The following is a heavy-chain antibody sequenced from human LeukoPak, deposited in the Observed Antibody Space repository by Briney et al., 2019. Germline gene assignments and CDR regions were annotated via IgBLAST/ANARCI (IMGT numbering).Heavy chain of an antibody. Sequence: PSETLSLTCSVSGDSFSSRTYYWGWIRQSPEKGLEWIGALYYGGNTYYNPSLKSRVTISVDTSKRQVSLKLNSVTASDTAVYYCATQQDYSTVSVWFDCWGQGIQVTVSS. CDR3: ATQQDYSTVSVWFDC. D-gene: IGHD2/OR15-2a*01. CDR2: LYYGGNT. J-gene: IGHJ5*01. V-gene: IGHV4-39*01. CDR1: GDSFSSRTYY.